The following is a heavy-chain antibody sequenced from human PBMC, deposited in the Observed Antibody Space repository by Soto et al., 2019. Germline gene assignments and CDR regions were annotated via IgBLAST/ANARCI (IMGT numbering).Heavy chain of an antibody. D-gene: IGHD2-15*01. CDR3: ARELPPDL. CDR2: IWSAGLT. Sequence: PGGSLRLSCAASGFAVGSKYMNWVRQAPGKGLEWVSIIWSAGLTYYADSVRGRFTISRDISKNILFLQMNNLRAEDSAIYYCARELPPDLWGQGTLVTVSS. V-gene: IGHV3-53*01. J-gene: IGHJ5*02. CDR1: GFAVGSKY.